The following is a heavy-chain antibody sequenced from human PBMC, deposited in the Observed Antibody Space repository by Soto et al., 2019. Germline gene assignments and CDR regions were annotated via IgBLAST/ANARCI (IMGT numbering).Heavy chain of an antibody. D-gene: IGHD2-2*01. V-gene: IGHV1-69*01. J-gene: IGHJ6*02. CDR3: ARSQGSSTSLEIYYYYYYGMDV. CDR1: GGTFSSCA. Sequence: QVQLVQSGAEVKNPGSSVKVSCRASGGTFSSCAISWVRQAPGQGLEWMGGIIPIAGTANYAQKLQGRVTITADESTSTAYMELSSLRSEDTAVYYCARSQGSSTSLEIYYYYYYGMDVWGQGTTVTVSS. CDR2: IIPIAGTA.